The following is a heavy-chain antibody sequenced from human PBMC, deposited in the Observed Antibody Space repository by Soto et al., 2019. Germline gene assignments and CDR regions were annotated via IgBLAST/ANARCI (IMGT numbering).Heavy chain of an antibody. Sequence: SETLSLTCAVYGGSFSGYYWSWIRQPPGKGLEWIGEINHSGSTNYNPSLKSRVTISVDTSKNQFSLKLSSVTAADTAVYYCARTRVVVAATHIWYFDLWGRGTLVTVSS. CDR1: GGSFSGYY. CDR3: ARTRVVVAATHIWYFDL. V-gene: IGHV4-34*01. J-gene: IGHJ2*01. D-gene: IGHD2-15*01. CDR2: INHSGST.